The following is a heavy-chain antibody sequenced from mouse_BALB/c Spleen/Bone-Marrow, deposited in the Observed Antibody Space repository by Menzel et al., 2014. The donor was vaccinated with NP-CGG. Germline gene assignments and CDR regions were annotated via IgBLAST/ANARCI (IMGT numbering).Heavy chain of an antibody. V-gene: IGHV4-1*02. CDR3: ARLGYYGWFAY. J-gene: IGHJ3*01. CDR2: INPESNTI. CDR1: GFDFSRYW. D-gene: IGHD2-3*01. Sequence: DVKVEESGGGLVQPGGSLKLSCAASGFDFSRYWMSWVRQAPGKGLQWIGEINPESNTINYTPSLKDKFIISRDNAKNTLYLQMSKVRSEDTALYCCARLGYYGWFAYWGQGTLVTVSA.